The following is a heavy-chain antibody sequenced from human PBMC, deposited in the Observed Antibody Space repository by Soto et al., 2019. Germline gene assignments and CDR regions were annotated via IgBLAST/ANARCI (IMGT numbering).Heavy chain of an antibody. CDR2: IVVGSGNT. CDR3: AAVGSSSWRDYYYYYGMDV. J-gene: IGHJ6*02. V-gene: IGHV1-58*01. Sequence: ASVKVSCKASGFTFTSSAVQWVRQARGQRLEWIGWIVVGSGNTNYAQKFQEGVTITRDMSTSTAYMELSSLRSEDTAVYYCAAVGSSSWRDYYYYYGMDVWGQGTTVTVSS. D-gene: IGHD6-13*01. CDR1: GFTFTSSA.